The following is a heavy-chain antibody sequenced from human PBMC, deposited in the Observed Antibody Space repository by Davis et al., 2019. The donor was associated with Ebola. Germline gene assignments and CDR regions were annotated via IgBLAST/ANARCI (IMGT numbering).Heavy chain of an antibody. Sequence: SETLSLTCTVSGGSISSYYWSWIRQLAGQGLEWIGRIYTSGSTNYNPSLKSRVTMSVDTSKNQFSLKLSSVTAADTAVYYCARGEDTMIVVGGAWFDPWGQGTLVTVSS. CDR2: IYTSGST. V-gene: IGHV4-4*07. CDR1: GGSISSYY. J-gene: IGHJ5*02. CDR3: ARGEDTMIVVGGAWFDP. D-gene: IGHD3-22*01.